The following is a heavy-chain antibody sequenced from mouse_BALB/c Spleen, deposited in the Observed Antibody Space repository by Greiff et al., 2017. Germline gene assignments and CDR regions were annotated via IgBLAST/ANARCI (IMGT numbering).Heavy chain of an antibody. Sequence: EVMLVESGAELVRSGASVKLSCTASGFNIKDYYMHWVKQRPEQGLEWIGWIDPENGDTEYAPKFQGKATMTADTSSNTAYLQLSSLTSEDTAVYYCNSPMITTKAWFAYWGQGTLVTVSA. CDR2: IDPENGDT. CDR3: NSPMITTKAWFAY. CDR1: GFNIKDYY. J-gene: IGHJ3*01. V-gene: IGHV14-4*02. D-gene: IGHD2-4*01.